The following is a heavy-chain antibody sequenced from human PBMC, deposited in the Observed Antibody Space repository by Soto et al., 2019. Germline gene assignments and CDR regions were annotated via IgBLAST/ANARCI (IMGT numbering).Heavy chain of an antibody. D-gene: IGHD3-3*01. CDR2: ISSSSSYI. Sequence: PGGSLRLSCAASGFTFSSYSMNWVRQAPGKGLEWVSSISSSSSYIYYADSVKGRFTISRDNAKNSLYLQMNSLRAEDTAVYYCARDLIEYAIFGVATGMDVWGQGTTVTVSS. CDR3: ARDLIEYAIFGVATGMDV. J-gene: IGHJ6*02. CDR1: GFTFSSYS. V-gene: IGHV3-21*01.